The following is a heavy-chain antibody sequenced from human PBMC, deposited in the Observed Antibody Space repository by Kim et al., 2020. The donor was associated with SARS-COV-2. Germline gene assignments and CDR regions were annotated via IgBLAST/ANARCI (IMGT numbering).Heavy chain of an antibody. V-gene: IGHV3-30*02. CDR3: AKDLPRSGSGWYGGYLDY. Sequence: KGRFTISRDNSKNTLYLQMNGLRAEDTAVYYCAKDLPRSGSGWYGGYLDYWGQGTLVTVSS. J-gene: IGHJ4*02. D-gene: IGHD6-19*01.